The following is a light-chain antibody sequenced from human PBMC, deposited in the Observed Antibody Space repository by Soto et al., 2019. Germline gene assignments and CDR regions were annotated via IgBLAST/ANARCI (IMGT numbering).Light chain of an antibody. CDR3: QSYDSSLSGRGV. J-gene: IGLJ2*01. V-gene: IGLV2-11*01. CDR2: EVN. Sequence: QSALTQPRSVSGSPGQSVTISCTATGSDVGDSSHVSWYQLHPGKAPKLMIYEVNNRPSGVPDRFSGSKSGSTASLTISGLQAEDEAEYYCQSYDSSLSGRGVFGGGTKLTVL. CDR1: GSDVGDSSH.